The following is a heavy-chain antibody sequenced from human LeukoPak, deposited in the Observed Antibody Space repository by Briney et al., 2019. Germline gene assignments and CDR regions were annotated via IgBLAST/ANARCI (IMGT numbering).Heavy chain of an antibody. V-gene: IGHV3-21*04. CDR3: AKWGCSGGSCYPFDY. CDR2: ITSSGTYI. Sequence: GGSLRLSCAASGFTFSNYNMNWVRQAPGKAMEWVSSITSSGTYIFYADSVKGRFTISRDNSKNTLYLQMNSLRAEDTAVYYCAKWGCSGGSCYPFDYWGQGTLVTVSS. J-gene: IGHJ4*02. D-gene: IGHD2-15*01. CDR1: GFTFSNYN.